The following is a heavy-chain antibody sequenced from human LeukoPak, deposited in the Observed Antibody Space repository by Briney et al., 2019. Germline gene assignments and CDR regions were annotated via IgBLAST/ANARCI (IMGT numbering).Heavy chain of an antibody. CDR2: IYYSGST. V-gene: IGHV4-30-4*01. CDR1: GGSISSGDYY. D-gene: IGHD3-22*01. J-gene: IGHJ6*02. Sequence: SETLSLTCTVSGGSISSGDYYWSWIRQPPGKGLEWIGYIYYSGSTYYNPSPKSRVTISVDTSKNQFSLKLSSVTAADTAVYYCARGGQWLWADYYYGMDVWGQGTTVTVSS. CDR3: ARGGQWLWADYYYGMDV.